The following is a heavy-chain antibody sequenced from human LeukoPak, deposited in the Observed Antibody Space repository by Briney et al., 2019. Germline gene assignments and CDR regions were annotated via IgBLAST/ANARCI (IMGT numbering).Heavy chain of an antibody. Sequence: GGSLRLSCSASGFTFSSYAMHWVRQTPGKGLEYVSAISINGGSTYYTDSVKGRFTISRDNAKNTLYLQMSSLRAEDTAVYYCARDPRDGYGHFDYWGQGTLVTVSP. D-gene: IGHD5-24*01. CDR2: ISINGGST. CDR1: GFTFSSYA. J-gene: IGHJ4*02. CDR3: ARDPRDGYGHFDY. V-gene: IGHV3-64D*06.